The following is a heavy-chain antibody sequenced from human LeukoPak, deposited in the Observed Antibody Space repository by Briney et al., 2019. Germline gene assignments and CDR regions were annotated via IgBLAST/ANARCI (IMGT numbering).Heavy chain of an antibody. J-gene: IGHJ4*02. CDR3: ARHRSSWLIDY. D-gene: IGHD6-6*01. CDR2: ISDSGGNT. V-gene: IGHV3-23*01. CDR1: GFTFNTYA. Sequence: GGSLRLSCAASGFTFNTYAMSWVRQAPWERLQWVSGISDSGGNTYYADSVRGRSTISRDNSKNTLYLQMNSLRAEDTAVYYCARHRSSWLIDYWGQGTLVTVSS.